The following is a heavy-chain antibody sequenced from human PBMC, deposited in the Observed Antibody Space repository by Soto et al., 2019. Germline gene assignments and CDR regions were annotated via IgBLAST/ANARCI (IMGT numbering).Heavy chain of an antibody. CDR2: IIPIFGTA. Sequence: GASVKVSCKASGGTFSSCAISWVRQAPGQGLEWMGGIIPIFGTANYAQKFQGRVMITADEYTSTAYMELSSLRSEASAVSYCAKRGDLGYCSAGSCFFGTRFDTCSQGTLVNVSS. CDR3: AKRGDLGYCSAGSCFFGTRFDT. D-gene: IGHD2-15*01. V-gene: IGHV1-69*13. CDR1: GGTFSSCA. J-gene: IGHJ5*02.